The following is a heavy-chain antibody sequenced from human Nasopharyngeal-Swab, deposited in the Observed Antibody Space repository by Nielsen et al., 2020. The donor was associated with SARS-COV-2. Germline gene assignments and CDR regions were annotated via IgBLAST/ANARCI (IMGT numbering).Heavy chain of an antibody. J-gene: IGHJ6*02. Sequence: ASVKVSCKASGYTFTSYYMHWVRQAPGQGLEWMGIINPSGGSTSYAQKFQGRVTMTRDTSTSTVYMELSSLRSEDTAVYYCARDLRQDYDILTGFHYEYYYGMDVWGQGTTVTVSS. CDR1: GYTFTSYY. V-gene: IGHV1-46*01. CDR3: ARDLRQDYDILTGFHYEYYYGMDV. D-gene: IGHD3-9*01. CDR2: INPSGGST.